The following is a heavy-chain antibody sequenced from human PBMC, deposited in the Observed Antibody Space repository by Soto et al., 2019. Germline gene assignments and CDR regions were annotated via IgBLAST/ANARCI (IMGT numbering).Heavy chain of an antibody. Sequence: VQLQESGPGLVKPSETLSLTCTVSCGSISSYYWSWIRQPPGKGLEWIGYIYYSGSTNYNPSLKSRVTISVDTSKNQFSLKLSSVTAAYTAVYYCARVDDILTGYYDAFDIWGQGTMVTVSS. D-gene: IGHD3-9*01. CDR1: CGSISSYY. CDR3: ARVDDILTGYYDAFDI. J-gene: IGHJ3*02. V-gene: IGHV4-59*01. CDR2: IYYSGST.